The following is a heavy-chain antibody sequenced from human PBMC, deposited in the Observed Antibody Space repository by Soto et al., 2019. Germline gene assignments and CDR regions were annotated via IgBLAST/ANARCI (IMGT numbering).Heavy chain of an antibody. CDR3: ARDSGVGGSYPYYYYGMDV. D-gene: IGHD1-26*01. J-gene: IGHJ6*02. V-gene: IGHV1-69*12. CDR1: GGTFSSYA. CDR2: IIPIFGTA. Sequence: QVQLVQSGAEVKKPGSSVKVSCKASGGTFSSYAISWVRQAPGQGLEWMGGIIPIFGTANYAQKFQGRVTITADESTSTAYMELSSLRSEDTAVYYCARDSGVGGSYPYYYYGMDVWGQGTTVTVSS.